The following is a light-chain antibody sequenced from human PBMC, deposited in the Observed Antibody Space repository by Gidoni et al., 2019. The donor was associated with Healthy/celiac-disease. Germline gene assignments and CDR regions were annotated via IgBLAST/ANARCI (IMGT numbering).Light chain of an antibody. J-gene: IGLJ3*02. CDR3: CSYAGSYTSL. CDR2: DVS. V-gene: IGLV2-11*01. CDR1: SSDVGGYNY. Sequence: QSALTQPRSVAGSPGQAVTISCTGTSSDVGGYNYVSWYQQHPGKAPKLMIYDVSKRPSGVPDRFSGSKSGNSASLTLSGLQAEDEADYYCCSYAGSYTSLFGGGTKLTVL.